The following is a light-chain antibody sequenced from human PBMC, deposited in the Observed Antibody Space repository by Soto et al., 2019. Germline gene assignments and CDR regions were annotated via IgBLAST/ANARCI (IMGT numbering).Light chain of an antibody. CDR3: QQSRGTSLT. CDR1: QSISDY. J-gene: IGKJ4*01. CDR2: ASS. Sequence: DIQMTQSPSSLSASVGDRVTITCRASQSISDYLNWYQQKPGKAPNLLIYASSILQSGVPSRFSGSGSGTDFTLTITSLQPEDFATYYCQQSRGTSLTFGGGTKVVVK. V-gene: IGKV1-39*01.